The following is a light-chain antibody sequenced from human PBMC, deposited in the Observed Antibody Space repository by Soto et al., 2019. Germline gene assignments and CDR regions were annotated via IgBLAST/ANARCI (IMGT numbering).Light chain of an antibody. Sequence: EIVMTQSPATLSVSPGERATLSCRASQSVSSNLAWYQQKPGQAPRLLIYGASTRATGIPARFSGSGSGTEFTLTISSLQSEDFATYYCQQFSTSPQTFGQGTRLEIK. V-gene: IGKV3-15*01. CDR2: GAS. J-gene: IGKJ5*01. CDR1: QSVSSN. CDR3: QQFSTSPQT.